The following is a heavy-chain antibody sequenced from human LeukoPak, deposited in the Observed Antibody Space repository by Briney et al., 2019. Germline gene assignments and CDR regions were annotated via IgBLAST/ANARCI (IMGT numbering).Heavy chain of an antibody. J-gene: IGHJ4*02. Sequence: GGSLRLSCAASGFTFSDYWMSWVRQAPGKGPEWVTNIKQDGSEKYYVDSVKGRSTISRDNAKNSLYLQMNSLRAEDTAVYYCAGSSGWARYFDYWGQGILVTVSS. D-gene: IGHD6-19*01. CDR1: GFTFSDYW. V-gene: IGHV3-7*05. CDR3: AGSSGWARYFDY. CDR2: IKQDGSEK.